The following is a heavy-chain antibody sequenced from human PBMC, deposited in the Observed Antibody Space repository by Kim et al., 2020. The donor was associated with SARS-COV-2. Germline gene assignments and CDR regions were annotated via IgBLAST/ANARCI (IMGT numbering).Heavy chain of an antibody. CDR3: ARVVVGATGWFDP. CDR1: GGSISSGGYY. D-gene: IGHD2-15*01. CDR2: IYYSGST. Sequence: SETLSLTCTVSGGSISSGGYYWSWIRQHPGKGLEWIGYIYYSGSTYYNPSLKSRVTISVDTSKNQFSLKLSSVTAADTAVYYCARVVVGATGWFDPGGQGTLVTVSS. V-gene: IGHV4-31*03. J-gene: IGHJ5*02.